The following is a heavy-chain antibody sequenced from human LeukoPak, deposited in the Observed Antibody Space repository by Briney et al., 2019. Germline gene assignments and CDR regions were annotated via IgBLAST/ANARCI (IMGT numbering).Heavy chain of an antibody. V-gene: IGHV3-53*01. D-gene: IGHD3-3*01. J-gene: IGHJ4*02. CDR2: IYSGGST. CDR3: ARSSGYYTCYFDY. CDR1: GFTFSSYA. Sequence: GGSLRLSCAASGFTFSSYAMSWVRQAPGKGLEWVSVIYSGGSTYYADSVKGRFTISRDNSKNTLYLQMNSLRAEDTAVYYCARSSGYYTCYFDYWGQGTLVTVSS.